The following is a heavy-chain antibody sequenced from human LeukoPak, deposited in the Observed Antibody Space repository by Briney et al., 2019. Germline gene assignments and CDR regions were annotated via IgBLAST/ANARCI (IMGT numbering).Heavy chain of an antibody. J-gene: IGHJ3*02. D-gene: IGHD3-22*01. CDR1: GGSFSGYY. CDR2: INHSGST. V-gene: IGHV4-34*01. CDR3: ARLETYYYDLDAFDI. Sequence: PSETLSLTCAVYGGSFSGYYWSWIRQPPGKGLEWIGEINHSGSTNYNPSLKSRVTISVDTSKNQFSLKLSSVTAADTAVYYCARLETYYYDLDAFDIWGQGTMVTVSS.